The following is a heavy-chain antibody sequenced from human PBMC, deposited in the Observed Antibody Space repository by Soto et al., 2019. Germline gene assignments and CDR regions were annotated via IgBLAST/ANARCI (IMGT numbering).Heavy chain of an antibody. D-gene: IGHD3-3*01. CDR1: GFTFSSYA. J-gene: IGHJ4*02. V-gene: IGHV3-23*01. CDR2: ISGSGGST. CDR3: AKESEGPYYDFWSGYSRY. Sequence: EVQLLESGGGLVQPGGSLRLSCAASGFTFSSYAMCWVRQAPGKGLEWVSAISGSGGSTYYADSVKGRFTISRDNSKNTLYLQMNSLRAEDTAVYYCAKESEGPYYDFWSGYSRYWGQGTLVTVSS.